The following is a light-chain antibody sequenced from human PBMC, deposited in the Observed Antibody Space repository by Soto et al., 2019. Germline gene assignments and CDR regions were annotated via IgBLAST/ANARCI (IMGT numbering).Light chain of an antibody. J-gene: IGKJ2*01. Sequence: DIQMTQSPSSLSASVGDRDTITCRASQSISNYLNWYQQKPGKAPKLLIYLTSNLQSGVPSRFSGSGSGTDFTLTISSLQPEDFATYYCQQSYSTPYTFGQGTKLEIK. V-gene: IGKV1-39*01. CDR3: QQSYSTPYT. CDR1: QSISNY. CDR2: LTS.